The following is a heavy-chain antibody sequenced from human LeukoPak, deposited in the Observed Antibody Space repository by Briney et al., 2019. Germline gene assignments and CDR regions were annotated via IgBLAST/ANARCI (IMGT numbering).Heavy chain of an antibody. D-gene: IGHD3-10*01. V-gene: IGHV1-2*02. CDR2: INPNSGGP. J-gene: IGHJ6*02. CDR3: ARDWARITMVRGVIDAPYYYYGMDV. Sequence: ASVKVSCKASGYTFTGYYMHWVRQAPGQGLEWMGWINPNSGGPNHAQKFQGRVTMTRDTSISTAYMELSRLRSDDTAVYYCARDWARITMVRGVIDAPYYYYGMDVWGQGTTVTVSS. CDR1: GYTFTGYY.